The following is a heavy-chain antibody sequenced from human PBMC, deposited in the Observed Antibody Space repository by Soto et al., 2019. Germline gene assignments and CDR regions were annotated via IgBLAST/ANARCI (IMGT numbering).Heavy chain of an antibody. CDR1: GYNFANYW. CDR2: IYPGNSDT. D-gene: IGHD3-22*01. V-gene: IGHV5-51*01. Sequence: PGESLKISCKGSGYNFANYWIGWVRQMPGKGLEWMGIIYPGNSDTRYSPSFQGQVTISADTSIITAYLEWSSLKASDTAMYYCARGHSDYDSSGYQSDYWGQGTLVTVSS. CDR3: ARGHSDYDSSGYQSDY. J-gene: IGHJ4*02.